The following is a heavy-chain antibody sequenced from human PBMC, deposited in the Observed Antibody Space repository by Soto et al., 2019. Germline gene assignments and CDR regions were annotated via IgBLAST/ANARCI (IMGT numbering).Heavy chain of an antibody. V-gene: IGHV3-33*01. CDR3: PRYASYYSLCSGYYPSRNGMDV. J-gene: IGHJ6*02. CDR1: GFTFSSFG. CDR2: IWYDGSKK. Sequence: QVQVVESGGGVVQPGRSLRLSCAASGFTFSSFGMHWVRQAPGKGLEWVSLIWYDGSKKSYGDSVKGRFTISRDNSRNTVYLKLNSLRADDTAVYYCPRYASYYSLCSGYYPSRNGMDVWGQGTTVTVSS. D-gene: IGHD3-3*01.